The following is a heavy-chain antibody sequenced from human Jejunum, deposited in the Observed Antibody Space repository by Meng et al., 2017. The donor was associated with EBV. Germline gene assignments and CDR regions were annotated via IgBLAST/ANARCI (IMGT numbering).Heavy chain of an antibody. Sequence: QVKLLESGAEVKQPGASVRASCKASGYTFTGYFIHWVRQAPGQGLELMGRINPNIGGTSYTQKFQGRVTMTRDTSITTAYMELSRLGSDDTAVYYCARDYSDSSRQGYWGQGTLVTVSS. D-gene: IGHD3-22*01. CDR3: ARDYSDSSRQGY. V-gene: IGHV1-2*06. CDR1: GYTFTGYF. CDR2: INPNIGGT. J-gene: IGHJ4*02.